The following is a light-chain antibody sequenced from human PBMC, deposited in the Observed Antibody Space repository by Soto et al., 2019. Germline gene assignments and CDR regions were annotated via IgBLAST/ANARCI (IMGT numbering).Light chain of an antibody. J-gene: IGKJ5*01. CDR3: QQTSTMPVT. Sequence: IQVTQSPPTLSASVGDRFTITGRATQIIRSYLNWYQKKPGKAPKLLICAVSSLQSGVPSRFSGSGSGTDFTLTISSLQPEDFATYFCQQTSTMPVTFGQGTRLEIK. V-gene: IGKV1-39*01. CDR1: QIIRSY. CDR2: AVS.